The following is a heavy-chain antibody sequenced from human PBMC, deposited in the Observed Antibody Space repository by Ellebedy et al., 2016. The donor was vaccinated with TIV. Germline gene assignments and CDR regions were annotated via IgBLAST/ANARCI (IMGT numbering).Heavy chain of an antibody. Sequence: AASVKVSCKVFGYTLTELSIHWVRQAPGKGLEWVGGFDSEDGETIYAQKFQGRVTMTEDTSTDTAYMELSSLRSEDTAVYYCATDIAGAVAAYYYHGMDVWGQGTTVTVSS. CDR3: ATDIAGAVAAYYYHGMDV. V-gene: IGHV1-24*01. CDR2: FDSEDGET. D-gene: IGHD6-19*01. J-gene: IGHJ6*02. CDR1: GYTLTELS.